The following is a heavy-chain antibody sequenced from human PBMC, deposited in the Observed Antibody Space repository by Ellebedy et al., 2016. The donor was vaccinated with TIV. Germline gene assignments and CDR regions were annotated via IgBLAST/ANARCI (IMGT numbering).Heavy chain of an antibody. CDR2: INHSGST. J-gene: IGHJ4*02. Sequence: MPSETLSLTFAVYGGSFSGYYWSWIRQPPGKGLEWIGEINHSGSTNYNPSLKSRVTISVDTSKNQFSLKLSSVTAADTAVYYCARGLGGAVDYWGQGTLVTVSS. V-gene: IGHV4-34*01. D-gene: IGHD3-16*01. CDR1: GGSFSGYY. CDR3: ARGLGGAVDY.